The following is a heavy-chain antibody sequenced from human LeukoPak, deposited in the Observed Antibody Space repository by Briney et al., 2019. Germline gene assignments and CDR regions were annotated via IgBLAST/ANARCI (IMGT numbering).Heavy chain of an antibody. CDR2: IIPIFGTA. V-gene: IGHV1-69*13. CDR1: GYTFTGYY. CDR3: ARGLPVVPAAPYYYYMDV. J-gene: IGHJ6*03. Sequence: SVKVSCKASGYTFTGYYMHWVRQAPGQGLEWMGGIIPIFGTANYAQKFQGRVTITADESTSTAYMELSSLRSEDTAVYYCARGLPVVPAAPYYYYMDVWGKGTTVTVSS. D-gene: IGHD2-2*01.